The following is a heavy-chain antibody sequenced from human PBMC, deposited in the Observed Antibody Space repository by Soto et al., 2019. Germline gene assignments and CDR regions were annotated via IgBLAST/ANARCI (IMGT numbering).Heavy chain of an antibody. J-gene: IGHJ4*02. CDR3: ARDRGSGWTSLGY. CDR1: GGTFSSYA. Sequence: RASVKVSCKASGGTFSSYAISWVRQAPGQGLEWMGGIIPIFGTANYAQKFQGRVTITADKSTSTAYMELSSLRSEDTAVYYCARDRGSGWTSLGYWGQGTLVTVSS. V-gene: IGHV1-69*06. CDR2: IIPIFGTA. D-gene: IGHD6-25*01.